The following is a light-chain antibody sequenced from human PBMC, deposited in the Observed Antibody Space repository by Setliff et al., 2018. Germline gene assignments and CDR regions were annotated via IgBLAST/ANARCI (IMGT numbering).Light chain of an antibody. CDR2: DVS. V-gene: IGLV2-14*03. Sequence: QSALTQPASVSGSPGQSITISCNGTSSDVGSYNHVSWFQQHPGKAPKLMIWDVSNRPSGVSNRFSGSKSGNTASLTISGLQTEDEADYYCSSSTRTSTLFGTGTKGTVL. CDR3: SSSTRTSTL. CDR1: SSDVGSYNH. J-gene: IGLJ1*01.